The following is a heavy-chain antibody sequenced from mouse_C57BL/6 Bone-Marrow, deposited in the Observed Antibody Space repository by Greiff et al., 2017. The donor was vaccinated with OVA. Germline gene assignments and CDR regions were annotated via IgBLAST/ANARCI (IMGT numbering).Heavy chain of an antibody. CDR3: ARIALGSIYWYFDV. D-gene: IGHD1-1*01. V-gene: IGHV8-8*01. Sequence: QVTLKVCGPGILQPSQTLSLTCSFSGFSLSTFGMGVGWIRQPSGKGLEWLAPIWWDDDKYYNPALKSRLTISKDTSKNQVFLKIANVDTADTATYYCARIALGSIYWYFDVWGTGTTVTVSS. CDR1: GFSLSTFGMG. CDR2: IWWDDDK. J-gene: IGHJ1*03.